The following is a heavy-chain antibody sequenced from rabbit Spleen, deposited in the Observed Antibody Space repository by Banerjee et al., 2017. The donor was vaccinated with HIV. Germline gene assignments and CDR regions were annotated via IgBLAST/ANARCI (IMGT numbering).Heavy chain of an antibody. CDR2: IAGSSGFT. CDR3: TRDPAYASSSGVNIPYL. Sequence: QSLEESGGGLVKPGGTLTLTCTASGFSFSSSDYMCWVRQAPGKGLEWISCIAGSSGFTYFASWAKGRFTISKTSSTTVTLQMTSLTAADTATYFCTRDPAYASSSGVNIPYLWGPGTLVTVS. CDR1: GFSFSSSDY. V-gene: IGHV1S40*01. D-gene: IGHD1-1*01. J-gene: IGHJ4*01.